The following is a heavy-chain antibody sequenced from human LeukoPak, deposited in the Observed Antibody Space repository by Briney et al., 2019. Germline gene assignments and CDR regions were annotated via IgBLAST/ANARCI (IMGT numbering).Heavy chain of an antibody. CDR3: ARQKSGSYYYFDC. J-gene: IGHJ4*02. CDR1: GGSISSYY. CDR2: IYYSGST. Sequence: SETLSLTCTVSGGSISSYYWSWIRQPPGKGLEWIGYIYYSGSTNYNPSLKSRVTISVDTSKNQFSLKLSSVTAADTAVYYCARQKSGSYYYFDCWGQGTLVTVSS. D-gene: IGHD1-26*01. V-gene: IGHV4-59*08.